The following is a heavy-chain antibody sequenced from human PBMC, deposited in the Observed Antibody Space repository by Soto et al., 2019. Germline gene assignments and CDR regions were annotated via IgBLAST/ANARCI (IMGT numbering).Heavy chain of an antibody. CDR2: ITSGGGSA. CDR1: GFSFSTYY. Sequence: GGSLRLSCAASGFSFSTYYMYWVRQAPGKGLEWVSVITSGGGSAYYPDSVKGRFTISRDNSQNTLYLQMNSLRAEDTAVYYCAKFGDYYYSLFDYWGQGTPVTVSS. V-gene: IGHV3-23*01. D-gene: IGHD3-22*01. J-gene: IGHJ4*02. CDR3: AKFGDYYYSLFDY.